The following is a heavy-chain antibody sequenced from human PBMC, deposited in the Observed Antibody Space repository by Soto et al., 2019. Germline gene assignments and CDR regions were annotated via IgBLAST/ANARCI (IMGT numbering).Heavy chain of an antibody. Sequence: QLQLQESGPGLVKPSETLSLTCTVSGGSISSSSYYWGWIRQPPGKGLEWIGSIYYSGSTYYNPSLKSRVPISVDTSNDQFSRKLSSVTAADTAVYYCARLDSPGYDRSGIGRYYFDYWGQGTLVTVSS. D-gene: IGHD3-22*01. J-gene: IGHJ4*02. CDR3: ARLDSPGYDRSGIGRYYFDY. CDR2: IYYSGST. V-gene: IGHV4-39*01. CDR1: GGSISSSSYY.